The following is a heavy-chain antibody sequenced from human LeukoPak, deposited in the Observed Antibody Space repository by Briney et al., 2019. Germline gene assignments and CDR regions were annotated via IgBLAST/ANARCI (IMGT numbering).Heavy chain of an antibody. V-gene: IGHV3-7*01. CDR2: IKQDGSEK. CDR1: GFTFSSYW. D-gene: IGHD2-21*02. CDR3: ARAPMVVTYYFDY. Sequence: PGGSLRLSCAASGFTFSSYWMSWVRQAPGKGLEWVANIKQDGSEKYYVDSVKGRFTISRDNAKNSLYLQMNSLRAEDTAVYYCARAPMVVTYYFDYWGQGTLVTVSS. J-gene: IGHJ4*02.